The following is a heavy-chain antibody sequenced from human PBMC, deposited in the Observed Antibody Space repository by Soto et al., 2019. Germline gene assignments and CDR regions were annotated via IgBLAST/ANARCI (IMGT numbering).Heavy chain of an antibody. CDR1: GYTFTSYG. V-gene: IGHV1-18*01. CDR2: ISTQNGNT. Sequence: QVQLVQSGAEVKKPGASVKVSCKASGYTFTSYGISWVRQAPGQGLEWMGRISTQNGNTNYAQKLQGRVTMTTDTSTSTAYMELRSVRSDDTSVYYCARGLPSYYDSSGYYKYFAYWGQGTQVTVSS. CDR3: ARGLPSYYDSSGYYKYFAY. D-gene: IGHD3-22*01. J-gene: IGHJ4*02.